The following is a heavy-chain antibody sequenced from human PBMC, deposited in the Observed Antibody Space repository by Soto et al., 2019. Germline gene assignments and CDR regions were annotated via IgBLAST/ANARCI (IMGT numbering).Heavy chain of an antibody. CDR3: ARQRTNDYGGPNEALDS. CDR1: GFSVSANY. V-gene: IGHV3-53*01. CDR2: LYAGGAT. Sequence: EVQLVESGGGLIQPGGSLRLSCAASGFSVSANYMNWVRQAPGKGLQWVSLLYAGGATFYADSVKGRFTISRDSSKNTLYLQMDSLIVEDTAVYYGARQRTNDYGGPNEALDSWGQGTVVSVSS. J-gene: IGHJ3*02. D-gene: IGHD4-17*01.